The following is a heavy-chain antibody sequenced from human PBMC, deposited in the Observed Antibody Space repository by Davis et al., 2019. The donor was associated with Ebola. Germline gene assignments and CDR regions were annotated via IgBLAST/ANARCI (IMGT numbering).Heavy chain of an antibody. CDR1: GFTFSSYN. V-gene: IGHV3-48*02. D-gene: IGHD6-13*01. Sequence: GGSLSLSCAASGFTFSSYNMNWVRQAPGKGLEWVSYISTGSSTIYHADSVKGRFTISRDNANNSLYLQMNSLRDEDTAVYYCVRYSMGVFDYWGQGTLVTVSS. CDR3: VRYSMGVFDY. J-gene: IGHJ4*02. CDR2: ISTGSSTI.